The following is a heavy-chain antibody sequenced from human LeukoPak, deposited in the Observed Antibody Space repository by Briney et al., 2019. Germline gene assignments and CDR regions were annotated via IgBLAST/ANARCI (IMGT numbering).Heavy chain of an antibody. J-gene: IGHJ4*02. CDR2: INHSGST. D-gene: IGHD2-2*01. CDR3: ARGLADIVVVPAAIPSSAYYFDY. V-gene: IGHV4-34*01. CDR1: GVSFSGYY. Sequence: SETLSLNCAVYGVSFSGYYWSWIRQPPGKGLEWIGEINHSGSTNYNPSLKSRVTISVDTSKNQFSLKLSSVTAADTAVYYCARGLADIVVVPAAIPSSAYYFDYWGQGTLVTVSS.